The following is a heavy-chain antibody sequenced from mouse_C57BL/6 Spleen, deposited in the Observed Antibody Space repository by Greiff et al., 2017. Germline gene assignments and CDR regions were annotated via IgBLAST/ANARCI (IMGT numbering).Heavy chain of an antibody. J-gene: IGHJ2*01. CDR1: GFTFSSYA. CDR3: ARYGDDGSSYRENYFDY. V-gene: IGHV5-4*03. Sequence: DVKLVESGGGLVKPGGSLKLSCAASGFTFSSYAMSWVRQTPEKRLEWVATISDGGSYTYYPDNVKGRFTIARDNAKNNLYLQMSHLKSEDTAMYDCARYGDDGSSYRENYFDYWGQGTTLTVSS. CDR2: ISDGGSYT. D-gene: IGHD1-1*01.